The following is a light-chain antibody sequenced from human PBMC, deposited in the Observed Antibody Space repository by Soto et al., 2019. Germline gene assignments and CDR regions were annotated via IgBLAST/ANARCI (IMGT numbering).Light chain of an antibody. CDR2: RND. Sequence: QSVLTQPPSASGAPGQVVTLSCSGSTSNIESNSVYWYQQLPGTAPRLVMYRNDQRPSGVPDRFTGSKSGNTASLTISGLQAEDEADYFCCSYAGSYTYVFGPETKLTVL. CDR1: TSNIESNS. V-gene: IGLV1-44*01. J-gene: IGLJ1*01. CDR3: CSYAGSYTYV.